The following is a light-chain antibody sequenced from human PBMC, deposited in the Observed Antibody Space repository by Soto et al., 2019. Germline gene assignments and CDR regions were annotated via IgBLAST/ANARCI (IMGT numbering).Light chain of an antibody. J-gene: IGKJ1*01. CDR3: QQLNSYPRT. CDR1: QSISNS. Sequence: DILMTQSPSTLSASVGDRVTISCRASQSISNSLAWYQQKPGKAPKLLIYKASTLERRVPSRFSGSGSGTDFTLTISSLQPEDFATYYCQQLNSYPRTFGQGTKVDIK. CDR2: KAS. V-gene: IGKV1-5*03.